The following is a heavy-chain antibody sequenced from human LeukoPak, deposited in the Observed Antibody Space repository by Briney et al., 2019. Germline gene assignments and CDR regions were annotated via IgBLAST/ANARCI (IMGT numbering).Heavy chain of an antibody. CDR1: GFTFSIYA. CDR2: IGGSSGIT. Sequence: GGSLRLSCAASGFTFSIYAMSCVREAPGKGLERGSGIGGSSGITNYADSLKGRFTISRDTSKNKVYLQMHSLSAADAAVYYCAKDRCSTTSCYLLDYCGQGTLVTVSS. D-gene: IGHD2-2*01. CDR3: AKDRCSTTSCYLLDY. V-gene: IGHV3-23*01. J-gene: IGHJ4*02.